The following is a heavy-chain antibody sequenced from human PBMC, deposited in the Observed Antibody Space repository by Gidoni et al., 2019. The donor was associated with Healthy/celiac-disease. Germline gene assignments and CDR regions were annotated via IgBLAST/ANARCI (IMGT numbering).Heavy chain of an antibody. V-gene: IGHV4-39*01. CDR2: IYYSGST. D-gene: IGHD3-22*01. CDR3: ARQSILLLRASCDL. CDR1: GGSISSSSYY. J-gene: IGHJ2*01. Sequence: QLQLQESGPGLVKPSETLSLTCTVSGGSISSSSYYWGWIRQPPGKGLEWIGSIYYSGSTYYNPSLKSRVTISVDTSKNQFSLKLSSVTAADTAVYYCARQSILLLRASCDLWGRGTLVTVSS.